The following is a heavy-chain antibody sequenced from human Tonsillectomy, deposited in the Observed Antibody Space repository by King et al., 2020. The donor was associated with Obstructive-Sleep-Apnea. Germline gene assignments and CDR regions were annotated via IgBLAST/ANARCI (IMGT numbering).Heavy chain of an antibody. J-gene: IGHJ4*02. CDR2: IRYDGINM. D-gene: IGHD3-3*01. Sequence: VQLVESGGGVVQPGTSLRLSCTASGFTFSTYGMHWVRQAPGKGLEWVAFIRYDGINMFCADSVKGRFTVSRDNSKNTLYLQMNSLRAEDTALYYCAKPTSNYDFWSGFDYWGQGTLVTVFS. CDR3: AKPTSNYDFWSGFDY. CDR1: GFTFSTYG. V-gene: IGHV3-30*02.